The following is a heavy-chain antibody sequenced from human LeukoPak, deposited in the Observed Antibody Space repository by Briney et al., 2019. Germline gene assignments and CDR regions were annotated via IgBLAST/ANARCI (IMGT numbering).Heavy chain of an antibody. Sequence: SETLSLTCAVYGGSFSGYYWSWIRQPPGKGLEWIGEINHSGSTNYNPSLKSRLTISVDTSKNQFSLKLSSVTAADTAVYYCATSKLQLFPFDYWGQGTLVTVSS. V-gene: IGHV4-34*01. D-gene: IGHD3-10*01. CDR3: ATSKLQLFPFDY. J-gene: IGHJ4*02. CDR1: GGSFSGYY. CDR2: INHSGST.